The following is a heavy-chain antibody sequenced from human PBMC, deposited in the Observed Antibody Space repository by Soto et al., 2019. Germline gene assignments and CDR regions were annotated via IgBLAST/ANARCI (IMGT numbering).Heavy chain of an antibody. D-gene: IGHD4-4*01. CDR2: IIPIVGTA. Sequence: QVQLVQSGAEVKKPGSSVKVSCKASGGTLSSYAISWVRQAPGQGLELMGGIIPIVGTANYAQKFQGRVTIPANESTSTAYMGLSSLGSEDTAVYYCVEAHTTERSGYPASGAFDIGVQGTMVTVSS. V-gene: IGHV1-69*01. CDR3: VEAHTTERSGYPASGAFDI. CDR1: GGTLSSYA. J-gene: IGHJ3*02.